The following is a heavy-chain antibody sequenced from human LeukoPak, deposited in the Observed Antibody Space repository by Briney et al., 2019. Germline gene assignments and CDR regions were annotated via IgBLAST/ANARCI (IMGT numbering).Heavy chain of an antibody. V-gene: IGHV3-11*06. CDR3: TREVQAAGKTLDY. CDR1: GFTFSDYY. CDR2: ISSSSRYI. J-gene: IGHJ4*02. D-gene: IGHD6-13*01. Sequence: GGSLRLSCAASGFTFSDYYMSWIRQAPGKGLEWVSYISSSSRYIYYADSVKGRFTISRDNAKNTLYLQMNSLRAEDTAVYYCTREVQAAGKTLDYWGQGTLITVSS.